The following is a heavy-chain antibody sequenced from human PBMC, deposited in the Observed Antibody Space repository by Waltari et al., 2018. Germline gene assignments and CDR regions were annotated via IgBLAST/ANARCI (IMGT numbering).Heavy chain of an antibody. CDR2: IKQDGSEK. CDR3: ARQSSYFDY. CDR1: GFTFISYW. V-gene: IGHV3-7*01. D-gene: IGHD1-26*01. Sequence: EVQLVESGGGLVQPGGSLRLSCAASGFTFISYWMRWVRQAPGKGLEWVANIKQDGSEKYYVDSVKGRFTISRDNAKNSLYLQMNSLRAEDTAVYYCARQSSYFDYWGQGTLVTVSS. J-gene: IGHJ4*02.